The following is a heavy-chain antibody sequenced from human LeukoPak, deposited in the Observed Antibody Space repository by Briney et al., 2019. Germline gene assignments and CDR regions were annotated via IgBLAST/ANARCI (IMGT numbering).Heavy chain of an antibody. V-gene: IGHV3-23*01. J-gene: IGHJ4*02. Sequence: GGSLRLSCAASGFTFSNYAMSWVRQAPGKGLEWVSAISGGGGSTYYAGSVKGRFTISRDNSKNTLFLQMNSLRAEDTAVYYCAKDWGVYSSSWYRYWGQGTLVTVSS. D-gene: IGHD6-13*01. CDR2: ISGGGGST. CDR1: GFTFSNYA. CDR3: AKDWGVYSSSWYRY.